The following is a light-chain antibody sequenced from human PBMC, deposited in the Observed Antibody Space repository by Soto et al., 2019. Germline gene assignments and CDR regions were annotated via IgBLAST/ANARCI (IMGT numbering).Light chain of an antibody. Sequence: IQLNQSPSSLSASVGDRVTLTCLASQGISSWLAWYQQKPGKAPKLLIYDASTLESGVPSRFSGSGSGTEFTLTISSLQPDDFATYYCQQYNTYSVTFGQGTRLEIK. CDR3: QQYNTYSVT. J-gene: IGKJ5*01. V-gene: IGKV1-5*01. CDR1: QGISSW. CDR2: DAS.